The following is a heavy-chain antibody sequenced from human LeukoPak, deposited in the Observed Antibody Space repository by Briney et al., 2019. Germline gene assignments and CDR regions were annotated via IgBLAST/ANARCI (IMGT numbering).Heavy chain of an antibody. CDR3: TSRDCSSTSCYRDPTYYYYYMDV. V-gene: IGHV3-73*01. Sequence: GASLKLSCAASGFPFSGSAMHWVRQASGKGLEWVGRIRSKANSYATAYAASVKGRFTLSRDDSKNTAYLQMNSLKTEDTAVYYCTSRDCSSTSCYRDPTYYYYYMDVWGKGTTVTVS. D-gene: IGHD2-2*01. CDR1: GFPFSGSA. CDR2: IRSKANSYAT. J-gene: IGHJ6*03.